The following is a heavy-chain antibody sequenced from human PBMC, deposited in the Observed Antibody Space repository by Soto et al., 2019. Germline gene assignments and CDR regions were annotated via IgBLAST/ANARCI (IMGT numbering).Heavy chain of an antibody. J-gene: IGHJ6*02. D-gene: IGHD3-10*01. CDR2: IYYTGNT. V-gene: IGHV4-39*01. CDR1: GGSISSTNYY. Sequence: SETLSLTCTVSGGSISSTNYYWGWIRQPPGKGLEWIGSIYYTGNTFYNPSLKSRVTLSADTSKNQFSLKVTSVTAADTAVYYCARHDFYGSGSYYRKGFYYYFGLDVWGQGTTVTVSS. CDR3: ARHDFYGSGSYYRKGFYYYFGLDV.